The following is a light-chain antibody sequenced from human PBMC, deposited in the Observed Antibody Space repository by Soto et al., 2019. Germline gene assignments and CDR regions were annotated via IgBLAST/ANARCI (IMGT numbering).Light chain of an antibody. CDR1: QSISNW. V-gene: IGKV1-5*03. Sequence: DIQMTQSPSTLSASVGDRVTITCRASQSISNWLAWYQQKPGKAPKLLIYKASDLERGVPSRFSGSGSGTEFTLTISSLQPDDFATSYCQQYNAYWTFGQGTKVEVK. J-gene: IGKJ1*01. CDR3: QQYNAYWT. CDR2: KAS.